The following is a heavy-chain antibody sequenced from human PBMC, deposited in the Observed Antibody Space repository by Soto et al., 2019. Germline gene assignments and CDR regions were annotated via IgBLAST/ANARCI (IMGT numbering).Heavy chain of an antibody. J-gene: IGHJ5*02. Sequence: QVQLQQSGPGLVKPSQTLSLTCCISGDSVSSNSAAWSWIRQSPSRGLEWLGRTYYSSKWYFDYAVSVRSRITITPDTDENHFSLQLNAMTPEDTAVYYCAIISHGSTGAWGRRTLGAVSS. CDR2: TYYSSKWYF. D-gene: IGHD3-22*01. CDR3: AIISHGSTGA. V-gene: IGHV6-1*01. CDR1: GDSVSSNSAA.